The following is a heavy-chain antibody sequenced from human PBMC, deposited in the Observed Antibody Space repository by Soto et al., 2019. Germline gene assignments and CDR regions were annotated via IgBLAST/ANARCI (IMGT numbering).Heavy chain of an antibody. V-gene: IGHV1-69*17. J-gene: IGHJ5*02. Sequence: QVQLVQSGDEVKKPGSSVKVSCKASGGTSRSLSITWVRQAPGQGLEWMGGITPLFGIPNYPQEFQGRLTITADKSTRTAYLEPSSLRSEDTAVYYCARDTHSAGGWFDTWGRGTLVTVSS. CDR2: ITPLFGIP. D-gene: IGHD2-15*01. CDR1: GGTSRSLS. CDR3: ARDTHSAGGWFDT.